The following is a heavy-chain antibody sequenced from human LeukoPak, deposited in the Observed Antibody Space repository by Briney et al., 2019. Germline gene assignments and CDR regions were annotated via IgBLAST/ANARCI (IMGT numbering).Heavy chain of an antibody. D-gene: IGHD3-3*01. CDR1: GFTFSSYA. V-gene: IGHV3-30-3*01. CDR2: ISYDGSNK. Sequence: PGGSLRLSCAASGFTFSSYAMHWVRQAPGKGLEWVAVISYDGSNKYYADSVKGRFTISRDNSKNTLYLQMNSLRAEDTAVYYCASVRGRFTIFGVAYTQTDYWGQGTPVTVSS. J-gene: IGHJ4*02. CDR3: ASVRGRFTIFGVAYTQTDY.